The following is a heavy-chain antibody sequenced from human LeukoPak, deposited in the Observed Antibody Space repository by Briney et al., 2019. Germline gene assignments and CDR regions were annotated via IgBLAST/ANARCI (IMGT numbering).Heavy chain of an antibody. Sequence: SQTLSLTCTVSGGSISSGGYYWSWIRQHPGKGLEWIGYIYYSGSTYYNPSLKSRVTISVDTSKNQFSLKLSSVTAADTAVYYCARGASRGYSYVVGRYFDYWGQGTLVTVSS. J-gene: IGHJ4*02. V-gene: IGHV4-31*03. CDR3: ARGASRGYSYVVGRYFDY. D-gene: IGHD5-18*01. CDR1: GGSISSGGYY. CDR2: IYYSGST.